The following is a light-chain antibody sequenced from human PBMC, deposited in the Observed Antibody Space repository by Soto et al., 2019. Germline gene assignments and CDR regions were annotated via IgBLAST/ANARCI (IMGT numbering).Light chain of an antibody. Sequence: DIQMTQSPSTLSASVGDRVTITCRASQSISSWLSWYQQKPGTAPKLLIYDASSLESGVPSRFSGSGSGTEFTLTISSLQPDDFGTYYCQQYNSYPYPFGQGTKLEIK. V-gene: IGKV1-5*01. J-gene: IGKJ2*01. CDR1: QSISSW. CDR3: QQYNSYPYP. CDR2: DAS.